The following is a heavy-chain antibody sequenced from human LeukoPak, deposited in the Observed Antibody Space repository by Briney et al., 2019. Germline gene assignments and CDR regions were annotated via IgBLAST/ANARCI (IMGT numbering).Heavy chain of an antibody. J-gene: IGHJ4*02. V-gene: IGHV3-30*18. Sequence: GGSLRLSCAASGFTFSSYGMHWVRQAPGKGLEWVALISYDGTNKYYADSVKGRFTISRDNSKNTLYLQMSSLRADDRAVYYCVKESGGIVLDYGDQGTRVTVSS. CDR2: ISYDGTNK. CDR1: GFTFSSYG. CDR3: VKESGGIVLDY. D-gene: IGHD2/OR15-2a*01.